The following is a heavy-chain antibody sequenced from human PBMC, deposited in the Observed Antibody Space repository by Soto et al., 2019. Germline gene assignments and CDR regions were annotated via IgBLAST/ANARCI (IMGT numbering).Heavy chain of an antibody. V-gene: IGHV4-59*01. CDR3: ARSTTETSFDY. J-gene: IGHJ4*02. CDR2: IHSSGST. CDR1: GGSISGYY. D-gene: IGHD4-17*01. Sequence: SSETLSLTCTVSGGSISGYYWSWIRQPPGKGLEWIAYIHSSGSTNYNPSLKGRVTISVDTSRNQFSLKLSSVTAADTAVYYCARSTTETSFDYWGQGTQVTVSS.